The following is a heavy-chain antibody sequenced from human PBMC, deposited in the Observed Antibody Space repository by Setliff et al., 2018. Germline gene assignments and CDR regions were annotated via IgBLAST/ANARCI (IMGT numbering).Heavy chain of an antibody. V-gene: IGHV4-39*01. J-gene: IGHJ4*02. CDR3: ARGRSNFWGYYFDY. CDR1: GGSISSSSYY. Sequence: PSETLSLTCTVSGGSISSSSYYWGWIRQPPGKGLEWIGSIYYSGSTYYNPSLKSRVTISVDTSKNQFSLKLSSVTAADTAVYYCARGRSNFWGYYFDYWGQGTLVTVS. D-gene: IGHD3-3*01. CDR2: IYYSGST.